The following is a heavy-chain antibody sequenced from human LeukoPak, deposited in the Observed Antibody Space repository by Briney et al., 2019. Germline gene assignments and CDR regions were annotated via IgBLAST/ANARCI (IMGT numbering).Heavy chain of an antibody. CDR2: VSFDGSKK. CDR1: GFTFSNHA. V-gene: IGHV3-30-3*01. CDR3: TRAKRGPFDY. J-gene: IGHJ4*01. Sequence: GGSLRLSCAASGFTFSNHAIHWVRRAPGKGLDWVAVVSFDGSKKYYADSVKGRFTISRDNSKNTLYLQMNTLRPDDTAVYYCTRAKRGPFDYWGQGTLVTVSS.